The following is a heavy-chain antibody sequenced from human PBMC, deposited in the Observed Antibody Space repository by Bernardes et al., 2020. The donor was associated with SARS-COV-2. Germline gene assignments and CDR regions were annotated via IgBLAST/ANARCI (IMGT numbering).Heavy chain of an antibody. CDR3: AKDSEMATISRFDP. Sequence: GGFLSPPRAAPGFTLSRYAMRWVRPAPGKGLEWVSAISGSGGSTYYADSVKGRFTISRDNSKNTLYLQMNSLRAEDTAVYYCAKDSEMATISRFDPWGQGTLVTVSS. V-gene: IGHV3-23*01. CDR2: ISGSGGST. CDR1: GFTLSRYA. J-gene: IGHJ5*02. D-gene: IGHD5-12*01.